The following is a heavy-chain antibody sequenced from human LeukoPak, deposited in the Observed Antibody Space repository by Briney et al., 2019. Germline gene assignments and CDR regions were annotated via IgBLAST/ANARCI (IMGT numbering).Heavy chain of an antibody. V-gene: IGHV4-4*07. D-gene: IGHD5-18*01. J-gene: IGHJ6*03. CDR1: GDSISTFY. Sequence: SETLSLTCTVFGDSISTFYWSWIRQPAGKGLEWIGHIYTSGSTNYNPSLKSRVTISVHTSKNQFSLKLSSVTAADTAVYYCARTTEGGYSYGSFYYYYMDVWGKGATVTISS. CDR3: ARTTEGGYSYGSFYYYYMDV. CDR2: IYTSGST.